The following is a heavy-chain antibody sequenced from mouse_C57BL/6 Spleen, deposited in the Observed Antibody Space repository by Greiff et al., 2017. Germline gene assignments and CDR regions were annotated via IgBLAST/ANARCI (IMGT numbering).Heavy chain of an antibody. J-gene: IGHJ2*01. CDR3: ARSNYYDYVDY. V-gene: IGHV1-58*01. CDR2: IYSGNGYT. CDR1: GYTFTSYG. D-gene: IGHD2-4*01. Sequence: EVKLQESGAELVRPGSSVKMSCKTSGYTFTSYGINWVKQRPGQGLEWIGYIYSGNGYTEYNEKFKGKATLTSDTSSSTAYMQLSSLTSEDSAIYFCARSNYYDYVDYWGQGTTLTVSS.